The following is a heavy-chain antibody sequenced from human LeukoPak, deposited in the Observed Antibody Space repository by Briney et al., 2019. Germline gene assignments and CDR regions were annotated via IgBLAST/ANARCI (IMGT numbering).Heavy chain of an antibody. V-gene: IGHV3-7*01. D-gene: IGHD6-13*01. Sequence: GGSLRLSCAASGFTFSNYWMTWVRQAPGKGLEWVANIKHDGSEDYYLDSVKGRFTISRGNAKSSMWLQMNSLRAEDTAVYYCARDRSGIAAAGTGYYWGQGTLVTVSS. CDR1: GFTFSNYW. CDR3: ARDRSGIAAAGTGYY. J-gene: IGHJ4*02. CDR2: IKHDGSED.